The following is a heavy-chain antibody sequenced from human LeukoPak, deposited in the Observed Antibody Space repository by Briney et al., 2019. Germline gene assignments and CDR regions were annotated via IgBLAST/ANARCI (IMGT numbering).Heavy chain of an antibody. D-gene: IGHD3-22*01. Sequence: PGGSLRLSCAASGFTFSSYAMSWVRQAPGKGLEWVAFIRYDGSNKYYADSVKGRFTISRDNSKNTLYLQMNSLRAEDTAVYYCAKDDNFLWGYYDIKRPERGLNAFDIWGQGTMVTVSS. CDR1: GFTFSSYA. CDR3: AKDDNFLWGYYDIKRPERGLNAFDI. V-gene: IGHV3-30*02. J-gene: IGHJ3*02. CDR2: IRYDGSNK.